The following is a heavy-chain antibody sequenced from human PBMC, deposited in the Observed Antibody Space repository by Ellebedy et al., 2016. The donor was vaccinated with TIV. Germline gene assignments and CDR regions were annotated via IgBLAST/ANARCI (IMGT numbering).Heavy chain of an antibody. V-gene: IGHV1-69*06. CDR2: IIPIFGTA. CDR3: AYGRSTVTLSYYYYGMDV. J-gene: IGHJ6*02. D-gene: IGHD4-17*01. CDR1: GGTFSSSA. Sequence: ASVKVSXXASGGTFSSSAISWVRQAPGQGLEWMGGIIPIFGTANYAQKFQGRVTITADKSTSTAYMELSSLRSEDTAVYYCAYGRSTVTLSYYYYGMDVWGQGTTVTVSS.